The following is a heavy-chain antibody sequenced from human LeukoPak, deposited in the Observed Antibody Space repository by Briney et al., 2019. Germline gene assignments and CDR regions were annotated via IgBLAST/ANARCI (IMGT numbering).Heavy chain of an antibody. CDR2: ICSGSTYM. V-gene: IGHV3-21*01. CDR1: GFTFSGYS. CDR3: GRVGGRSKAAKGDAFDI. J-gene: IGHJ3*02. D-gene: IGHD6-6*01. Sequence: GGSLRLSCAASGFTFSGYSMNWVRQAPGKGLEWVSSICSGSTYMYYADSVKGRFTISRDNAQNSMYLQMNSLRAEDTAVYYCGRVGGRSKAAKGDAFDIWGQGTMVTVSS.